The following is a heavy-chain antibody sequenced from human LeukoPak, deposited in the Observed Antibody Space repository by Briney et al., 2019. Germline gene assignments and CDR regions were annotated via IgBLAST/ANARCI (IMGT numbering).Heavy chain of an antibody. J-gene: IGHJ3*02. CDR3: ANIPRRLTSVAGEAIDI. D-gene: IGHD4-23*01. CDR2: ISWKRGSR. CDR1: GFTFDEYA. Sequence: GRSLRLSCAASGFTFDEYAIHWVRQAAGKGLEWVSWISWKRGSRGYADSVKGRYTISRDNAKNSLYLQMNRLRVEDTALYYCANIPRRLTSVAGEAIDIWGQGTMVTVSS. V-gene: IGHV3-9*01.